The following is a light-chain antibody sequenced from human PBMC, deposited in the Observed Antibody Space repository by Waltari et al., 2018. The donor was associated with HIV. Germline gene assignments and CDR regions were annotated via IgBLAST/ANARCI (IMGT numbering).Light chain of an antibody. V-gene: IGLV1-40*01. CDR1: KSHIWAGHA. CDR2: ANS. J-gene: IGLJ3*02. Sequence: QSLLTHPPSVSATPGQTITISCTGNKSHIWAGHADPWYRQLPRTAPTLLIFANSNRPSGVPDRISGSKSTASASLAITGLQAEDEGYYYCQSSDIRLHGLWVFGGGTKVTVL. CDR3: QSSDIRLHGLWV.